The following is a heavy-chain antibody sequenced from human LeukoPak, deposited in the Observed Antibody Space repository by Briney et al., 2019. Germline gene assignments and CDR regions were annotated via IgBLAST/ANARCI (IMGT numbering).Heavy chain of an antibody. CDR3: ARESGYYSFDY. CDR1: GFTFSSYA. CDR2: ISYDGSNK. V-gene: IGHV3-30-3*01. J-gene: IGHJ4*02. Sequence: PGRSLRLSCAASGFTFSSYAMHWVRQAPGKGLEWVAVISYDGSNKYYADSVKGRFTISRGNSKNTLYLQMNSLRAEDTAVCYCARESGYYSFDYWGQGTLVTVSS. D-gene: IGHD3-3*01.